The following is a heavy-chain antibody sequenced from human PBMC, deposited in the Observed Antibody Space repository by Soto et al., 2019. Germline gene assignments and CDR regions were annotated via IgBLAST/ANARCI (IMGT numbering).Heavy chain of an antibody. Sequence: EVQLVESGGGLVQPGGSLRLSCAASGFTFSSYSMNWVRQAPGKGLEWVSYISSSSSTIYYADSVKGRFTISRDNAKNSLYLKRTSREDEDPAVYSWARGALGGSYYSYGMDVGAKGPTVTVSS. D-gene: IGHD1-26*01. CDR1: GFTFSSYS. CDR2: ISSSSSTI. CDR3: ARGALGGSYYSYGMDV. V-gene: IGHV3-48*02. J-gene: IGHJ6*04.